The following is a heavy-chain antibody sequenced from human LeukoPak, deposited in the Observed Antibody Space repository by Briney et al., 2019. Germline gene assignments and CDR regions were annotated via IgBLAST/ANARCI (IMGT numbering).Heavy chain of an antibody. CDR3: ARPIRGYSYGGFDY. D-gene: IGHD5-18*01. V-gene: IGHV4-34*01. CDR2: LKHSGSI. J-gene: IGHJ4*02. CDR1: GGSFSGYY. Sequence: SETLSLTCAIYGGSFSGYYWRWIRQPPGKGLERIGELKHSGSINYNPSLKSRVTISVDTSTDHFSLKRSSVTAADTAVYSWARPIRGYSYGGFDYWGQGTLVTVSS.